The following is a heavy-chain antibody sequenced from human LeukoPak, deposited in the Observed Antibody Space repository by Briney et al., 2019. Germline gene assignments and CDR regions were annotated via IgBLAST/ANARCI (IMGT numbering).Heavy chain of an antibody. J-gene: IGHJ5*02. CDR3: ARSSEYYFGP. CDR2: IYYSGGT. V-gene: IGHV4-59*11. CDR1: GGSISGHY. D-gene: IGHD3-22*01. Sequence: PSETLSLTCTVSGGSISGHYWSWIRQPPGKGLEWIGEIYYSGGTNYNPSLESRVSISVDTSKNQFSLRLTSMTTADTAVYYCARSSEYYFGPWGQGTLVTVSS.